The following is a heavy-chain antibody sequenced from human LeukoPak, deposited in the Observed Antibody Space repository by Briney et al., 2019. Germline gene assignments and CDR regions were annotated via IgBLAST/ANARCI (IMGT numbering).Heavy chain of an antibody. CDR2: IYHSGST. Sequence: SETLSLTCTVSGGSISSGDYYWGWIHQPPGKGLEWIGEIYHSGSTNYNPYPKGRVTISVDKSKNQFSLKLSSVTAADTAVYYCASTGDPFGGFDPWGQGTLVTVSS. J-gene: IGHJ5*02. CDR3: ASTGDPFGGFDP. V-gene: IGHV4-39*07. D-gene: IGHD4-17*01. CDR1: GGSISSGDYY.